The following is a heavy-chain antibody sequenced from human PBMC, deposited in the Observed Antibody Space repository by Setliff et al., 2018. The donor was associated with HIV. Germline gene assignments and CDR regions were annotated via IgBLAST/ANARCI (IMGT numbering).Heavy chain of an antibody. V-gene: IGHV3-21*05. CDR2: ISVSGTDI. CDR3: AREGITGTTLHPY. CDR1: GFTFSSYS. J-gene: IGHJ4*02. Sequence: GGSLRLSCAASGFTFSSYSMNWVRQAPGKGLELLSYISVSGTDIKYADSVKGRFTISRDNAKNSLYLQMNTLRAEDTAVYYCAREGITGTTLHPYWGQGTLVTVSS. D-gene: IGHD1-7*01.